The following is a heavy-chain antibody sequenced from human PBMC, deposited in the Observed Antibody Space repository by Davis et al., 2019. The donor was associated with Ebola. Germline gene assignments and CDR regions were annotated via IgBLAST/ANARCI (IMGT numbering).Heavy chain of an antibody. CDR3: ARELPNWGLDS. CDR2: FSGRSTYT. J-gene: IGHJ4*02. CDR1: GFTFSNYA. V-gene: IGHV3-23*01. D-gene: IGHD7-27*01. Sequence: GGSLRLSCAASGFTFSNYAMTWVRQAPGKGLEWVSTFSGRSTYTYYADSVKGRFTISRDNSKNTLYLQMNSLRADDTAVYYCARELPNWGLDSWGQGILVTVSS.